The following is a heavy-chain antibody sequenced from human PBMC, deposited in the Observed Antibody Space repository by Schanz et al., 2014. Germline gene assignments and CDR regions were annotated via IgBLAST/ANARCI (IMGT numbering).Heavy chain of an antibody. V-gene: IGHV3-23*04. J-gene: IGHJ4*02. CDR2: ISASGGTT. D-gene: IGHD3-16*01. CDR3: AKYRGYYRVWGSYRELEY. Sequence: EVQLVQSGGGLVQPGGSLRLSCAASGFTFSAYAMTWVRQIPGKGLEWVSAISASGGTTYYADSVKGRFTISRDNSKNTLFLQMSSLRAEDTAVYYCAKYRGYYRVWGSYRELEYWGQGTLVTVSS. CDR1: GFTFSAYA.